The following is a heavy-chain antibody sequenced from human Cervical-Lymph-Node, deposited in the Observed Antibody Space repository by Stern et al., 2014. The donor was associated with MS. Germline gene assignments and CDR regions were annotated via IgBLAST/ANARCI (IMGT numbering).Heavy chain of an antibody. Sequence: QVQLLESGAEVMKPGAPVKVPCKASGYTFTSDDINWVRQAPGQGLEWMGWMNPDSGDTGFAQKFQGRVTMTRDTSITTAFMELSNLRSDDTAVYYCTKAWDSWGPGTLIIVSS. CDR2: MNPDSGDT. CDR3: TKAWDS. V-gene: IGHV1-8*01. CDR1: GYTFTSDD. J-gene: IGHJ5*01.